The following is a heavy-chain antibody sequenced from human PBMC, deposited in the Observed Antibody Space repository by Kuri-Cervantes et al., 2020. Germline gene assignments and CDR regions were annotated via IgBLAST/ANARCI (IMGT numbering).Heavy chain of an antibody. Sequence: SETLSLTCTVSGGSITSSSYCWGWIRQPPGTGLEWIGSIYYSGSTNYNPSLKSRVTISVDTSKNQFSLKLSSVTAADTAVYYCAATADILTGYRYWYFDLWGRGTLVTVSS. CDR1: GGSITSSSYC. D-gene: IGHD3-9*01. CDR3: AATADILTGYRYWYFDL. V-gene: IGHV4-39*07. CDR2: IYYSGST. J-gene: IGHJ2*01.